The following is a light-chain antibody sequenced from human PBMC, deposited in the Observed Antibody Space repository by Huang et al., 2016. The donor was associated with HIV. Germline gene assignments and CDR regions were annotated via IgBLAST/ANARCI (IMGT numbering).Light chain of an antibody. CDR3: LQHNTYPWT. CDR2: VAS. CDR1: QCINNY. J-gene: IGKJ1*01. V-gene: IGKV1-17*03. Sequence: DIQMTQSPSAMSASVGDRVTITCRASQCINNYLAWFQQKPGKVPERLVYVASSLQGGVPSRFSGSGSGTEFTLTISSLQPEDFATYYCLQHNTYPWTFGQGTKVEIK.